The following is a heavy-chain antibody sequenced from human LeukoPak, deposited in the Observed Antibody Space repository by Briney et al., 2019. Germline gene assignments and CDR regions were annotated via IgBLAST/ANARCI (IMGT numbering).Heavy chain of an antibody. D-gene: IGHD1-7*01. CDR1: GYPFTSYG. CDR3: ARESRETGSTSDFDY. Sequence: ASVKVSCKASGYPFTSYGFSWVRQAPGPGLEWMGWISADTGNTNFAQLFQGRLTMTTDTSTSTSHMELRSLTSDDTAVYYCARESRETGSTSDFDYWGQGTLVTVSS. V-gene: IGHV1-18*01. J-gene: IGHJ4*02. CDR2: ISADTGNT.